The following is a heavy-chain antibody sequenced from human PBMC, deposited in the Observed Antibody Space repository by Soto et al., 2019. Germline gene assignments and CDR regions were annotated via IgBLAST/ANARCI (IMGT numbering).Heavy chain of an antibody. V-gene: IGHV1-46*01. D-gene: IGHD2-21*02. Sequence: QVQLMQSGAEVKKPGASVKVSCKASGDTFTDYYIHCVRQAPGQGLEWMGTVNPSGGHTTYAQHFLGRVTMTRDTSTSTRYMEMTSLTSDDAAIYYCARGGHVGVVTAALDYWGQGTLVTVSS. CDR3: ARGGHVGVVTAALDY. CDR2: VNPSGGHT. J-gene: IGHJ4*02. CDR1: GDTFTDYY.